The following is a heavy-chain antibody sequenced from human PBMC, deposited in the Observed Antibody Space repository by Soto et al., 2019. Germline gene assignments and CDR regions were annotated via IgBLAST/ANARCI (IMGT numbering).Heavy chain of an antibody. CDR1: GGSISSSSYY. CDR2: IYYSGST. J-gene: IGHJ3*02. V-gene: IGHV4-39*01. CDR3: ARQIRQDIVLMVYAIPQPDAFDI. D-gene: IGHD2-8*01. Sequence: ASETLSLTCTVSGGSISSSSYYWGWIRQPPGKGLEWIGSIYYSGSTYYNPSLKSRVTISVDTSKNQFSLKLSSVTAADTAVYYCARQIRQDIVLMVYAIPQPDAFDIWGQGTMVTVSS.